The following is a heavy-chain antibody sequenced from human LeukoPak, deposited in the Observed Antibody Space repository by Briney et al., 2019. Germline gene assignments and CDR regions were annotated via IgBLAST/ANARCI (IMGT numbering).Heavy chain of an antibody. CDR2: INHSGST. D-gene: IGHD3-22*01. Sequence: PSETLSLTCAVYGGSFSGYYWSWIRQPPGKGLEWIGEINHSGSTNYNPSLKSRVTISVDTSKNQFSLKLSSVTAADTAVYYCARGYSWRLCSSSGYCPFDYWGQGTLVTVSS. CDR1: GGSFSGYY. V-gene: IGHV4-34*01. J-gene: IGHJ4*02. CDR3: ARGYSWRLCSSSGYCPFDY.